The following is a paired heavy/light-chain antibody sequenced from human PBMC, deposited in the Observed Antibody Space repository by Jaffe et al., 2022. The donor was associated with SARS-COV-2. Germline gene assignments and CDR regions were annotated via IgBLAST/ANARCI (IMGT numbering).Heavy chain of an antibody. Sequence: EVQLVESGGGLVQPGGSLRLSCAASGFTFSSYAMSWVRQAPGKGLEWVSVICGDDGNTYYADSVRGRFTISRDNSKNTLYLQINSLRAEDTALYYCAKGRIASCYDGLDYWGQGTLVTVSS. D-gene: IGHD2-2*01. CDR1: GFTFSSYA. V-gene: IGHV3-23*04. CDR3: AKGRIASCYDGLDY. J-gene: IGHJ4*02. CDR2: ICGDDGNT.
Light chain of an antibody. CDR1: QSVLYSSNNKNY. V-gene: IGKV4-1*01. CDR3: QQYYRPPFT. CDR2: WTS. J-gene: IGKJ3*01. Sequence: DIVLTQSPDSLAVSLGERATINCKSSQSVLYSSNNKNYLAWYQQKPGQPPKLLIYWTSARGSGVPDRFSGSGSGTDFTLTISSLQAEDVAVYYCQQYYRPPFTFGPGTKVDIK.